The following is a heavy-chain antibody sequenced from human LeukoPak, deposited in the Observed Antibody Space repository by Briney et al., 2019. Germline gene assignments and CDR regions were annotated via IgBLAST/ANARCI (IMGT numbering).Heavy chain of an antibody. V-gene: IGHV4-59*01. J-gene: IGHJ4*02. D-gene: IGHD3-10*01. CDR1: NGSISNYY. CDR2: IFFSGST. Sequence: SETLSLTCTVSNGSISNYYWSWTRQPPGKGLEWIGYIFFSGSTNYNPSLESRITISLDTSKNQFSLNLSSVTAADTAVYYCARGSMIRGRFDYWGQGTLVTVSS. CDR3: ARGSMIRGRFDY.